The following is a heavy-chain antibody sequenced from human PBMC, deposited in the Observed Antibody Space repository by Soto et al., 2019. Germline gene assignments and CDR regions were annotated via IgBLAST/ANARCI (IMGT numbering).Heavy chain of an antibody. Sequence: ESGGGLVQPGGSLRLSCAASGFTFSNYAMSWVRQAPGKGLEWVSVISGRGGTTYYADSVKGRFTISRDNSKNTLFLQMNSLRAEDTAIYYCAKGAAGRTNDYGDYWGQGTLVTVSS. V-gene: IGHV3-23*01. CDR1: GFTFSNYA. CDR2: ISGRGGTT. D-gene: IGHD1-1*01. CDR3: AKGAAGRTNDYGDY. J-gene: IGHJ4*02.